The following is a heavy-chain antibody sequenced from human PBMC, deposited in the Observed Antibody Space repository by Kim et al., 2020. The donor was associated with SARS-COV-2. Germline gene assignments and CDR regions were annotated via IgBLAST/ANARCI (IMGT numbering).Heavy chain of an antibody. CDR3: ARGPPSLRGQLGHLYNWFET. CDR2: INHSGST. V-gene: IGHV4-34*01. D-gene: IGHD6-6*01. Sequence: SETLSLTCAVYGGSFSGYYWSWIRQPPGKGLEWIGEINHSGSTNYNPSLKSRVTISVDTSKNQFSLKLSSVTAADTAVYYCARGPPSLRGQLGHLYNWFETWGQGTLVTVSS. CDR1: GGSFSGYY. J-gene: IGHJ5*02.